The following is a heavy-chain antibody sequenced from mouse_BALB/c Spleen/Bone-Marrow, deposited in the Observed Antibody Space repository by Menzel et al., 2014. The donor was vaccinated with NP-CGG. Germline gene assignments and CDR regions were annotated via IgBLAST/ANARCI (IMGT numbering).Heavy chain of an antibody. CDR2: ISNGGGST. CDR3: ARGLYYRPFAY. D-gene: IGHD2-14*01. J-gene: IGHJ3*01. V-gene: IGHV5-12*02. CDR1: GFTFSDYY. Sequence: ESGGGLVQPGGSLKLSCATSGFTFSDYYMYWVRQTPEKRLEWVAYISNGGGSTYYPDTVKGRFTISRDNAKNTLYLQMSRLKSEDTAMYYCARGLYYRPFAYWGQGTLVTVSA.